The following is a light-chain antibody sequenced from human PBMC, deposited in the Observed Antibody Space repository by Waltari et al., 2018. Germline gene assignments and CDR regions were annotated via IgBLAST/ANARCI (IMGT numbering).Light chain of an antibody. V-gene: IGLV7-43*01. J-gene: IGLJ3*02. CDR2: STI. CDR3: LLYYGGAWV. CDR1: TGAVTNNFY. Sequence: QTVVTQEPSLTVSPGGPVTLTFCSSTGAVTNNFYPNWFQQKPGQAPRSLIYSTINKHSWTPARFSGSLLGGKAALTLSGVQPEDEAEYYCLLYYGGAWVFGGGTKLTVL.